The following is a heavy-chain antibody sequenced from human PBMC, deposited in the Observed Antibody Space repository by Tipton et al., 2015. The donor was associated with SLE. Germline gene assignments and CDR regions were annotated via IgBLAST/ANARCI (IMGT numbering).Heavy chain of an antibody. CDR1: GYSISSGYY. CDR2: IYHSGST. CDR3: ARSYSSPVGLS. V-gene: IGHV4-38-2*01. D-gene: IGHD6-13*01. Sequence: LRLSCAVSGYSISSGYYWGWIRQPPGKGLEWIGSIYHSGSTYYNPSLKSRVTISVDTSKNQFSLKLSSVTAADTAVYYRARSYSSPVGLSWGQGTLVTVSS. J-gene: IGHJ5*02.